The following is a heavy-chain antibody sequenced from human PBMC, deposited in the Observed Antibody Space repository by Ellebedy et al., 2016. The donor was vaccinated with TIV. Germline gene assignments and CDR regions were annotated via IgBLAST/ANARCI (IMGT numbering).Heavy chain of an antibody. Sequence: GGSLRLSXAASGFTFSSYAMSWVRQAPGKGLEWVSAISGSGGSTYYADSVKGRFTISRDNSKNTLYLQMNSLRAEDTAVYYCAKRVVIAATPTRGNYFDYWGQGTLVTVSS. CDR3: AKRVVIAATPTRGNYFDY. J-gene: IGHJ4*02. V-gene: IGHV3-23*01. D-gene: IGHD2-15*01. CDR2: ISGSGGST. CDR1: GFTFSSYA.